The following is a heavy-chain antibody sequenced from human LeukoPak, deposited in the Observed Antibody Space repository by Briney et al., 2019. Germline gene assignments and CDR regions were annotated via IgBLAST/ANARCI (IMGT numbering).Heavy chain of an antibody. J-gene: IGHJ4*02. CDR1: GYTFTSYY. V-gene: IGHV1-46*01. CDR3: ARRGDYVWGSYRYTLIDY. CDR2: INPSGGST. D-gene: IGHD3-16*02. Sequence: ASVKVSCKASGYTFTSYYMHWVRQAPGQGLEWMGIINPSGGSTSYAQKFQGRVTMTRDTSTSPVYMELSSLRSEDTAVYYCARRGDYVWGSYRYTLIDYWGQGTLVTVSS.